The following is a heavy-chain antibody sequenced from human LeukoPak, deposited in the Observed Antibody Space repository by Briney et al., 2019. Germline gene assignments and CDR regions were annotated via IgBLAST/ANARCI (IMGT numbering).Heavy chain of an antibody. Sequence: GESLKISCKGSGYSFTSYWIGWVRQMPGKGLEWMGIIYPGDSDTRYSPSFQGQVTISADKSISTAYLQWSSLKASDTAMYYFARQYYYGSGGQKYFDYWGQGTLVTVSS. CDR1: GYSFTSYW. J-gene: IGHJ4*02. V-gene: IGHV5-51*01. D-gene: IGHD3-10*01. CDR3: ARQYYYGSGGQKYFDY. CDR2: IYPGDSDT.